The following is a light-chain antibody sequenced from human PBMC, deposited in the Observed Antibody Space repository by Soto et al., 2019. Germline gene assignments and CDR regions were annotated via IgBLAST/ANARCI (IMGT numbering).Light chain of an antibody. J-gene: IGKJ4*01. CDR2: GAS. Sequence: EIVLTQSPGTLSLSPGERATLSCMASQSVSSSYLAWYQQKPGQAPRLLIYGASSRATGIPDRFSGSGSGTHFTLTISRLEPEDFAVYYGPQYGSSPPGGLTFGGGTKVDIK. V-gene: IGKV3-20*01. CDR1: QSVSSSY. CDR3: PQYGSSPPGGLT.